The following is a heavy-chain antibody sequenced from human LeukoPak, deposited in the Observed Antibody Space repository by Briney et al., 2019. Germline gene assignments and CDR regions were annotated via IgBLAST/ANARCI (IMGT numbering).Heavy chain of an antibody. CDR2: INHSGST. V-gene: IGHV4-34*01. D-gene: IGHD3-10*01. CDR3: ARVAVGYYYGSGSYYYYGMDV. J-gene: IGHJ6*02. CDR1: GGSFSGYY. Sequence: PSETLSLTCAVYGGSFSGYYWSWIRQPPGKGLEWIGEINHSGSTNYNPSLKSRVTISVDTSKNQFSLKLSSVTAADTAVYYCARVAVGYYYGSGSYYYYGMDVWGQGTTVTVSS.